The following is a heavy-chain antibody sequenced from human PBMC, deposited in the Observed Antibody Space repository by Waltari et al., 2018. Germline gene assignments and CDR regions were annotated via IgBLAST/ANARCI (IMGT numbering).Heavy chain of an antibody. CDR2: IIPIFGTA. Sequence: QVQLVQSGAEVKKPGSSVKVSCKASGGTFSSYAISWVRQAPGQGLEWMGGIIPIFGTANYAQKFQGRVTITADKSTSTAYMELSSLRSEDTAVYYCARQLAYCGGDCPHRAFDIWGQGTMVTVSS. V-gene: IGHV1-69*13. CDR1: GGTFSSYA. J-gene: IGHJ3*02. D-gene: IGHD2-21*01. CDR3: ARQLAYCGGDCPHRAFDI.